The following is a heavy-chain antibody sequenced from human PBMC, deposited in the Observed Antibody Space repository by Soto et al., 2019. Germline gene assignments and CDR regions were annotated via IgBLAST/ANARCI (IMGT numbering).Heavy chain of an antibody. CDR2: IIPLFGTA. D-gene: IGHD5-12*01. Sequence: QVQLVQSGAEVKKPGSSVKVSCKASGGTFSTYDICWVRQAPGQGLEWMGGIIPLFGTAIYAQKFQGRVTIIADESTRTAYMELRRLRSEDTAVYYCAINEGTDGYKFAYWGQGTLVTVSS. V-gene: IGHV1-69*01. J-gene: IGHJ4*02. CDR1: GGTFSTYD. CDR3: AINEGTDGYKFAY.